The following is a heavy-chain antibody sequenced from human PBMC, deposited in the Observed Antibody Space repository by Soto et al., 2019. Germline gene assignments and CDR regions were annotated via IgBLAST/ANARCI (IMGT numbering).Heavy chain of an antibody. J-gene: IGHJ4*02. CDR1: GFTVITNY. D-gene: IGHD1-26*01. CDR2: IYDGGST. V-gene: IGHV3-66*01. CDR3: ARKKSIVGATGYFDY. Sequence: EVQMVESGGGLVQPGGSLRLSCAVSGFTVITNYISWVRQAPGKGLEWVSDIYDGGSTYYTESVKGRFAISRDNSKNTLYLQMNSLRAEDTAVYYCARKKSIVGATGYFDYWGQGTLVIVSS.